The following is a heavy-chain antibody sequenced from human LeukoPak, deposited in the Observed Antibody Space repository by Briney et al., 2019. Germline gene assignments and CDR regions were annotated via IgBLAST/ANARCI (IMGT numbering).Heavy chain of an antibody. Sequence: PGGSLRLSCAASGFTFSSCDMTWVRQAPRKGPEWVSAISGRGDSTSYADSVKGRFTISRDNSKNTLHLQMNSLRAEDTAIYYCAAGAGILRGHYVYWGQGTLVTVSS. CDR1: GFTFSSCD. CDR3: AAGAGILRGHYVY. D-gene: IGHD3-9*01. J-gene: IGHJ4*02. V-gene: IGHV3-23*01. CDR2: ISGRGDST.